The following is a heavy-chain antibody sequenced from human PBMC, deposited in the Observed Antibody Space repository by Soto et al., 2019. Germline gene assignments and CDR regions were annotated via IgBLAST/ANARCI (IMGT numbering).Heavy chain of an antibody. V-gene: IGHV4-31*03. D-gene: IGHD3-10*01. CDR3: ARAGRFGGESSFDI. CDR1: GGSISSGNYY. CDR2: INYSGST. J-gene: IGHJ3*02. Sequence: SETLSLTCTVSGGSISSGNYYWNWIRQHPGKGLEWIGYINYSGSTYYNPSLKSRVSISVDTSKNQFSLKLSSVTAADTAVYYCARAGRFGGESSFDIWGQGTMVTVSS.